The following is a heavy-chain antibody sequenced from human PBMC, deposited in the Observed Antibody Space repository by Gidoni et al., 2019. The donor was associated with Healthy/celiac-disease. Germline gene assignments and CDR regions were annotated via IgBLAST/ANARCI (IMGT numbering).Heavy chain of an antibody. J-gene: IGHJ6*03. CDR1: GGSFSGYY. CDR3: ARDHGDYYYYYYMDV. V-gene: IGHV4-34*01. Sequence: QVQLQQWGAGLLKPSETLSLTCAVYGGSFSGYYWSWIRQPPGKGLEWIGEINHSGSTNYNPSLKSRVTISVDTSKNQFSLKLSSVTAADTAVYYCARDHGDYYYYYYMDVWGKGTTVTVSS. CDR2: INHSGST. D-gene: IGHD4-17*01.